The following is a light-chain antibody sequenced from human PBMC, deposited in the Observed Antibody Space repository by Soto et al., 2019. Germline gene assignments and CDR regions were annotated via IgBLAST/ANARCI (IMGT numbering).Light chain of an antibody. J-gene: IGKJ3*01. CDR1: QSVDKY. V-gene: IGKV3-11*01. CDR2: DAS. CDR3: QQRSNWLFT. Sequence: IGLTQSPATLSLCPGERATLSCRASQSVDKYLAWYQQKPGQAPRLLIYDASDRATGIPARFSGSGSGTDFTLTISSLEPEDFAVYYCQQRSNWLFTFGPGSKVDIK.